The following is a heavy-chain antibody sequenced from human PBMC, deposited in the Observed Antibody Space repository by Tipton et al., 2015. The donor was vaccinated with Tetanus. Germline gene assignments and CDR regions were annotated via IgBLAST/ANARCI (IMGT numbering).Heavy chain of an antibody. D-gene: IGHD1-26*01. Sequence: TLSLTCTVSGGSISSGXYXWSWIRQXPGKGLEXIGYIYYSGSTYYNPSLKSRVTISVDTSKNQFSLKLSSVTAADTAVYYCARRRGVYSGSYFDYWGQGTLVTVSS. CDR2: IYYSGST. V-gene: IGHV4-30-4*01. CDR1: GGSISSGXYX. J-gene: IGHJ4*02. CDR3: ARRRGVYSGSYFDY.